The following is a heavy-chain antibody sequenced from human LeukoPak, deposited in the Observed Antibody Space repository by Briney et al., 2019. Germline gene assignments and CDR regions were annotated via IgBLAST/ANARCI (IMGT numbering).Heavy chain of an antibody. D-gene: IGHD6-13*01. CDR3: ARDGFVGAADY. Sequence: GGSLRLSCAASEFIFSGYWMNWVRQAPGKGLEWVANIKQEGSEKQYVDSVRGRFTISRDNAKNSLYLQMNSLRVEDTAVYYCARDGFVGAADYWGQGTLVTVSS. CDR1: EFIFSGYW. J-gene: IGHJ4*02. V-gene: IGHV3-7*01. CDR2: IKQEGSEK.